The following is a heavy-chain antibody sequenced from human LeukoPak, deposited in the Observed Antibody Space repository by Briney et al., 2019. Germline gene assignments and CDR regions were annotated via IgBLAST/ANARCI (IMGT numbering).Heavy chain of an antibody. CDR2: ISGSGRST. Sequence: PGASPRLSCPASGFTFNNFAMSWVRQAPGKGLEWVSGISGSGRSTDYADSVKGRFTISRDNSKNTLYLQMNSLRAEDTAVYYCAREDWAGRNFYGMDVWGQGTTIIVSS. CDR1: GFTFNNFA. CDR3: AREDWAGRNFYGMDV. V-gene: IGHV3-23*01. J-gene: IGHJ6*02. D-gene: IGHD3/OR15-3a*01.